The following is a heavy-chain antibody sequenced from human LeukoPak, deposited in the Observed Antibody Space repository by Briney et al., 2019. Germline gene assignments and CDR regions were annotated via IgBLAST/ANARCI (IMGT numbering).Heavy chain of an antibody. D-gene: IGHD1-26*01. CDR2: ISGGGGTT. J-gene: IGHJ4*02. V-gene: IGHV3-23*01. CDR3: AKGYSGSYLDY. Sequence: GGSLRLSCAASGFTFSSCAMTWVRQAPGKGLEWVSVISGGGGTTYYADSVKGRFTISRNNSENTLYLQMNSLRAEDTAVYYCAKGYSGSYLDYWGQGTLVTVSS. CDR1: GFTFSSCA.